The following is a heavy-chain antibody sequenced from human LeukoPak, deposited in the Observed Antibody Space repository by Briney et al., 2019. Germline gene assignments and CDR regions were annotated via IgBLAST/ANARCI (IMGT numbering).Heavy chain of an antibody. D-gene: IGHD3-3*01. CDR2: IYYSGST. Sequence: SETLSLTCTVSGGSISSSSDYWGWIRQPPGKGLEWIGSIYYSGSTYYNPSLKSRVTISVDTSKNQFSLKLSSVTAADTAVYYCASQGYYDFWSGYYANYYYYYGMDVWGQGTTVTVSS. CDR3: ASQGYYDFWSGYYANYYYYYGMDV. V-gene: IGHV4-39*01. CDR1: GGSISSSSDY. J-gene: IGHJ6*02.